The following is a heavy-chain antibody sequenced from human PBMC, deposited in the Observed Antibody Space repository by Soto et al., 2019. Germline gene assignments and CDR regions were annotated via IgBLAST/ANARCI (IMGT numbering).Heavy chain of an antibody. Sequence: ASVKVSCKASGYTFTSYGISWVLQAPGQGLEWMGWISAYNGNTNYAQKLQGRVTMTTDTSTSTAYMELRSLRSDDTAVYYCARDGITIFGENKNWFDPWGQGTLVTVSS. D-gene: IGHD3-3*01. CDR3: ARDGITIFGENKNWFDP. V-gene: IGHV1-18*01. J-gene: IGHJ5*02. CDR2: ISAYNGNT. CDR1: GYTFTSYG.